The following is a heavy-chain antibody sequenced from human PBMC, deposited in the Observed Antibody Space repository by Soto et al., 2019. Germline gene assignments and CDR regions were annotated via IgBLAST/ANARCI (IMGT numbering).Heavy chain of an antibody. CDR2: IIPIFGTA. V-gene: IGHV1-69*12. CDR3: ESGREQSEIVVVNFDY. D-gene: IGHD3-22*01. CDR1: GGTFSSYA. J-gene: IGHJ4*02. Sequence: QVQLVQSGAEVKKPGSSVKVSCKASGGTFSSYAISWVRQAPGQGLEWMGGIIPIFGTANYAQKFQGRVTVTADESKSTAYMELRSMRSEDTAVYYCESGREQSEIVVVNFDYWGQGTLVTVSS.